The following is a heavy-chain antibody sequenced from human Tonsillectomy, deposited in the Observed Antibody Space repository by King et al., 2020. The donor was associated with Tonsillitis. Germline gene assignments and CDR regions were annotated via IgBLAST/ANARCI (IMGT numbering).Heavy chain of an antibody. Sequence: EVQLVESGGGLFQPAGSQRLSCAASGFVFDDHYLDWVRQAPGKGLEWLGRSRHKAENFATHYAASVKGRFTISRHDSRNSLFLQMNSLKSEDTAVYYCVAYLSGYPTWGQGTLVTVSS. CDR3: VAYLSGYPT. CDR2: SRHKAENFAT. V-gene: IGHV3-72*01. D-gene: IGHD3-9*01. J-gene: IGHJ5*02. CDR1: GFVFDDHY.